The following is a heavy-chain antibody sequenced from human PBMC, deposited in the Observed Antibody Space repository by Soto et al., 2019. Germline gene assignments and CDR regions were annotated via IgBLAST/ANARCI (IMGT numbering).Heavy chain of an antibody. CDR2: IHHSGST. J-gene: IGHJ6*02. Sequence: QVQLQESGPGLVKPSETLSLTCAVYGGSISSNKWWRWVRQPPGKGLEWIGEIHHSGSTNYNPSLKSRVTISLDKSKNQFSLKLTSVTAADSAVYYCARDDHIVVVPTSLGAMDVWGQGTTVTVSS. D-gene: IGHD2-2*01. V-gene: IGHV4-4*02. CDR1: GGSISSNKW. CDR3: ARDDHIVVVPTSLGAMDV.